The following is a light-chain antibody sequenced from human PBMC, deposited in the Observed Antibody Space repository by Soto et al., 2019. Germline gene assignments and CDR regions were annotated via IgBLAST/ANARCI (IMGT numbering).Light chain of an antibody. CDR3: QQRSNWPPIT. CDR2: DAS. J-gene: IGKJ5*01. V-gene: IGKV3-11*01. Sequence: EIVLTQSPATLSLSPGERATLSCRASQSVSSYLAWYPQKPGQAPRLLIYDASNRATGIPARFSGSGSGTAFTPTISSLEPEDFAVYYCQQRSNWPPITFGQGTRLEIK. CDR1: QSVSSY.